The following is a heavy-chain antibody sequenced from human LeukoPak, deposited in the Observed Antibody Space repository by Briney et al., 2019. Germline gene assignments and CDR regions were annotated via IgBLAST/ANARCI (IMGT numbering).Heavy chain of an antibody. J-gene: IGHJ4*02. Sequence: GGSLRLSCAASGFSFTDYNVHWVRQAPGKGLEWMAVISYNGVNEYYADSVKGRFTISRDNAENSLYLQMNSLTAEDTAVYYCARHRSRYDYWGQGTLVTVSS. CDR2: ISYNGVNE. D-gene: IGHD6-13*01. V-gene: IGHV3-30*03. CDR3: ARHRSRYDY. CDR1: GFSFTDYN.